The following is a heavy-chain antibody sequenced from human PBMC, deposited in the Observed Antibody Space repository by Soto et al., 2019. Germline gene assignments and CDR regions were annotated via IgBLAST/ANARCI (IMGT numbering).Heavy chain of an antibody. CDR2: IIPIFGTA. Sequence: SVKVSCKASGGTFSSYVISWVRQAPGQGLEWMGGIIPIFGTANYAQKFQGRVTITADESTSTAYMELSSLRSEDTAVYYCARRSHYYDSSGYYYYYYGMDVWGQGTTVTVSS. CDR3: ARRSHYYDSSGYYYYYYGMDV. V-gene: IGHV1-69*13. CDR1: GGTFSSYV. J-gene: IGHJ6*02. D-gene: IGHD3-22*01.